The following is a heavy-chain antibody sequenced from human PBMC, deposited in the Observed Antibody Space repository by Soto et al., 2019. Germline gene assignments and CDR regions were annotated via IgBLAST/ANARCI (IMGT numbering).Heavy chain of an antibody. J-gene: IGHJ6*02. CDR3: ARSSGGYSYNGMDV. CDR2: INPKSGDT. D-gene: IGHD1-26*01. V-gene: IGHV1-2*02. CDR1: GYTFTGYY. Sequence: QEQLVQSGAEVKQPGASVKVSCKASGYTFTGYYIHWVRQAPGQGLEWMGWINPKSGDTKYAQKFQGRVTVTRDTSISTAYMELSRLRADDTAVYYCARSSGGYSYNGMDVLGQGTTVTVSS.